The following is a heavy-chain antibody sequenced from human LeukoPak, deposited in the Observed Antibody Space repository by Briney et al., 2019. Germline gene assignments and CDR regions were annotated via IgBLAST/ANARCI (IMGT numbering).Heavy chain of an antibody. CDR3: ARARITMVRGIQRYYYYYYYMDV. D-gene: IGHD3-10*01. CDR2: INHSGST. Sequence: SETLSLTCAVYGGSFSGYYWSWIRQPPGKGLEWIGGINHSGSTNYNPSLKSRVTISVDTSKNQFSLKLSSVTAADTAVYYCARARITMVRGIQRYYYYYYYMDVWGKGTTVTVSS. J-gene: IGHJ6*03. CDR1: GGSFSGYY. V-gene: IGHV4-34*01.